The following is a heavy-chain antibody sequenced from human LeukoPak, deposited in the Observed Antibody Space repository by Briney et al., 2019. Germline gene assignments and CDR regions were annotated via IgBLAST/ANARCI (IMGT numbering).Heavy chain of an antibody. D-gene: IGHD6-13*01. Sequence: AGGSLRLSCAASGFTFSSYAMSWVRQAPGKGLEWVSAISGSGGSTYYADSVKGRFTISRDNAKNSLYLQMNSLRAEDTAVYYCARDSLYSSSWFDYWGQGTLVTVSS. CDR1: GFTFSSYA. J-gene: IGHJ4*02. V-gene: IGHV3-23*01. CDR3: ARDSLYSSSWFDY. CDR2: ISGSGGST.